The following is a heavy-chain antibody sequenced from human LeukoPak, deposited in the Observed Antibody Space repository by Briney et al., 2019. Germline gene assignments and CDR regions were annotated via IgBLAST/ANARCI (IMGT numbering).Heavy chain of an antibody. J-gene: IGHJ3*02. D-gene: IGHD6-13*01. Sequence: GGSLRLSCAASGFTFSNAWMNWVRQAPGKGLEWVSAISGSGGSTYYADSVKGRFTISRDNSKNTLYLQMNSLRAEDTAVYYCAKEVLAAAGRGAFDIWGQGTMVTVSS. V-gene: IGHV3-23*01. CDR3: AKEVLAAAGRGAFDI. CDR2: ISGSGGST. CDR1: GFTFSNAW.